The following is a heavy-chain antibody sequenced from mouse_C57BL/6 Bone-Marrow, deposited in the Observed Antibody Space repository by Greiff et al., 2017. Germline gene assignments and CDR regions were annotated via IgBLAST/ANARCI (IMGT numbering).Heavy chain of an antibody. J-gene: IGHJ3*01. CDR1: GYTFTDYY. V-gene: IGHV1-76*01. D-gene: IGHD2-3*01. CDR3: ARWDDGYYGFAY. Sequence: VQLQESGAELVRPGASVKLSCKASGYTFTDYYINWVKQRPGQGLEWIARIYPGSGNTYYNEKFKGKATLTAEKSSSTAYMQLSSLTSEDSAVYFCARWDDGYYGFAYWGQGTLVTVSA. CDR2: IYPGSGNT.